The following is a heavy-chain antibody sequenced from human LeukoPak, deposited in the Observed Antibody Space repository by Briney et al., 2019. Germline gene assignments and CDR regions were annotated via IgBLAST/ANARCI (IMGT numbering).Heavy chain of an antibody. J-gene: IGHJ1*01. Sequence: ASVKVSCKASGYTFTGDYMHWERQAPGQGHEWMGWINPNSGGTNYAQKFQGWVTMTRDTSISTAYMELSRLRSDDTAVYYCARGQGVAARLQHWGQGTLVTVSS. CDR2: INPNSGGT. CDR1: GYTFTGDY. D-gene: IGHD6-19*01. V-gene: IGHV1-2*04. CDR3: ARGQGVAARLQH.